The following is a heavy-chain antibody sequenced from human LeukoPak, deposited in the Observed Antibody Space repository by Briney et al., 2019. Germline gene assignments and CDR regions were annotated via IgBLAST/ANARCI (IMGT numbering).Heavy chain of an antibody. CDR2: IYPRGST. CDR3: ARFSPRAMGNYLDF. Sequence: SQTLSLTCAVSGGSISCGSYSWSWIRQPPGKGLEWIGYIYPRGSTYYNPSLKSRVILSLDKSANQFSLNLSSVTAADTAVYYCARFSPRAMGNYLDFWGQGTLVTVSS. J-gene: IGHJ4*02. V-gene: IGHV4-30-2*01. D-gene: IGHD7-27*01. CDR1: GGSISCGSYS.